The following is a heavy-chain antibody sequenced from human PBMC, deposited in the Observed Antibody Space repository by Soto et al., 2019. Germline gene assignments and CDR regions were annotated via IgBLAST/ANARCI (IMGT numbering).Heavy chain of an antibody. D-gene: IGHD6-25*01. J-gene: IGHJ4*02. V-gene: IGHV3-23*01. CDR3: AKGSASGSPYFFDY. Sequence: PVGSLRLSWAASGFTFSSHAMSWVRQAPGKGLEWVTAISGSGGSTYHADSVKGRFTISRDNSKNTLYLQMNSLRAEDTAVYYCAKGSASGSPYFFDYWGEGTLVTVSS. CDR1: GFTFSSHA. CDR2: ISGSGGST.